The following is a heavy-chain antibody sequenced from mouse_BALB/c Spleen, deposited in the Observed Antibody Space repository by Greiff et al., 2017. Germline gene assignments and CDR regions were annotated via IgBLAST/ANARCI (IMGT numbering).Heavy chain of an antibody. CDR1: GYSITSDYA. CDR2: ISYSGST. J-gene: IGHJ3*01. D-gene: IGHD2-4*01. Sequence: EVKLQESGPGLVKPSQSLSLTCTVTGYSITSDYAWNWIRQFPGNKLEWMGYISYSGSTSYNPSLKSRISITRDTSKNQFFLQLNSVTTEDTATYYCARSMITTAWFAYWGQGTLVTVSA. CDR3: ARSMITTAWFAY. V-gene: IGHV3-2*02.